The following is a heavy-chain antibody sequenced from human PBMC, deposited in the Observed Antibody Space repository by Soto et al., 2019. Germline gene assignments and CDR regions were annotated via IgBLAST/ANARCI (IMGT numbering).Heavy chain of an antibody. D-gene: IGHD1-26*01. CDR3: ARFWWELRGFDY. CDR2: INHSGST. Sequence: SETLSLTCAVYGGSFSGYYWSWIRQPPGKGLEWIGEINHSGSTNYNPSLKSRVTISVDTSKNQFSLKLSSVTAADTAVYYCARFWWELRGFDYWGQGTLVTVSS. CDR1: GGSFSGYY. V-gene: IGHV4-34*01. J-gene: IGHJ4*02.